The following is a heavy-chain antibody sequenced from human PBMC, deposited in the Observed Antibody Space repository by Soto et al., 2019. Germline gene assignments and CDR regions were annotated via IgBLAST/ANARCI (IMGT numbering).Heavy chain of an antibody. V-gene: IGHV3-23*01. CDR1: GFTFSSDW. CDR2: ISGSGGST. CDR3: AKKIAVDIVATISH. Sequence: PGGSLRLSCAASGFTFSSDWMHWVRQAPGKGLEWVSAISGSGGSTYYADSVKGRFTISRDNSKNTLYLQMNSLRAEDTAVYYCAKKIAVDIVATISHWGQGTLVTVSS. D-gene: IGHD5-12*01. J-gene: IGHJ4*02.